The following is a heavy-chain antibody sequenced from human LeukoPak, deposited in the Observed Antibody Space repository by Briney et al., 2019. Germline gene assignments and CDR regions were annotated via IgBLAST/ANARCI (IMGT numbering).Heavy chain of an antibody. CDR2: VYRTGTT. J-gene: IGHJ3*02. Sequence: PSETLSLTCSVSGYSISNGYFWGWIRQPPGKGLEWIGNVYRTGTTFYNPSLESRVTISVDTSKNQFSLNLKSVTAADTAVYYCARDGYNPVAFDIWGQGTMVTVSS. V-gene: IGHV4-38-2*02. D-gene: IGHD5-24*01. CDR3: ARDGYNPVAFDI. CDR1: GYSISNGYF.